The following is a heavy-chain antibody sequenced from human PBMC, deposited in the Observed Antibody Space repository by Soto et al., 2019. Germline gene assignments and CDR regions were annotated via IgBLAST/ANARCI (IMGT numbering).Heavy chain of an antibody. CDR1: GYTFSSMG. J-gene: IGHJ4*02. CDR2: MNPYSGNT. D-gene: IGHD6-25*01. CDR3: AGRKERSGPHYFDY. V-gene: IGHV1-8*02. Sequence: ASVKVPCKASGYTFSSMGISRVRQAPGQGLEWMGWMNPYSGNTGYAQKFQGRVTVTRNTSISTVYMELSGLRPGDTAVYYCAGRKERSGPHYFDYWGQGSQVTVSS.